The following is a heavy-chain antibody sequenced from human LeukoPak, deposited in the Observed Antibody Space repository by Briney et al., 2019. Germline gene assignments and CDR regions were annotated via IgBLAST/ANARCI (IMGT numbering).Heavy chain of an antibody. Sequence: SETLSLTCAVYGGSFSGYYWSWIRQPPGKGLEWIGEINHSGSTNYNPSLKSRVTISVDTSKNQFSLKLSSVTAADTAVYYCARADSGGWYNYWGQGTLVTVSS. CDR3: ARADSGGWYNY. CDR1: GGSFSGYY. J-gene: IGHJ4*02. V-gene: IGHV4-34*01. D-gene: IGHD6-19*01. CDR2: INHSGST.